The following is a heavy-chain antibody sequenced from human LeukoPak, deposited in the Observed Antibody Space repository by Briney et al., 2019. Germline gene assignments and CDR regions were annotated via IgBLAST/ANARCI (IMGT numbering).Heavy chain of an antibody. J-gene: IGHJ4*02. Sequence: GGSLRLSCAASGFTFTNYAMSWVRQAPGKGLEWVSLISWDGGSTYYADSVKGRFTISRDNSKNSLYLQMNSLRTEDTALYYCAKDGVGATGELDYWGQGTLVTVSS. CDR3: AKDGVGATGELDY. V-gene: IGHV3-43*02. D-gene: IGHD1-26*01. CDR1: GFTFTNYA. CDR2: ISWDGGST.